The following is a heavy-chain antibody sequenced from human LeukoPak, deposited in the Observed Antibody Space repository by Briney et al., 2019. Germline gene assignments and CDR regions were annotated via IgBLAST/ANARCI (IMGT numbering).Heavy chain of an antibody. D-gene: IGHD2-15*01. Sequence: WGSLRLSCAASGFTFSSYSMNWVRQAPGKGLEWVSYISSSSSTIYYADSVKGRFTISRDNAKNSLYLQMDSLRAEDTAVYYCASEIVPRWSSPNFDYWGQGTLVTVSS. CDR2: ISSSSSTI. CDR1: GFTFSSYS. CDR3: ASEIVPRWSSPNFDY. J-gene: IGHJ4*02. V-gene: IGHV3-48*04.